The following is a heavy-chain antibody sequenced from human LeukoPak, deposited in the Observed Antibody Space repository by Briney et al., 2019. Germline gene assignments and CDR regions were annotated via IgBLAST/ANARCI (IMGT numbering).Heavy chain of an antibody. CDR3: ARFSVYGDYVP. V-gene: IGHV4-34*01. D-gene: IGHD4-17*01. CDR2: INHSGST. J-gene: IGHJ5*02. Sequence: SETLSLTCAVYGGSFSGYYWSWIRQPPGKGLEWIGEINHSGSTNHNPSLKSRVTISVDTSKNQFSLKLSSVTAADTAVYYCARFSVYGDYVPWGQGTLVTVSS. CDR1: GGSFSGYY.